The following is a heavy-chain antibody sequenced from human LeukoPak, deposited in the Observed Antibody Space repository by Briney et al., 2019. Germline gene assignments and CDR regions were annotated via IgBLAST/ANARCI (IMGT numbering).Heavy chain of an antibody. V-gene: IGHV3-23*01. Sequence: PGGSLRLSCAASGFTFSSYAMNWVRQAPGKGLDVVSVISGSGGSTYYADSVKGRFTISRDNSKTTLYLQMNSLRAEDTAVYYCAKDPGLHYYYYYYMDVWGKGTTVTVSS. CDR3: AKDPGLHYYYYYYMDV. CDR2: ISGSGGST. J-gene: IGHJ6*03. D-gene: IGHD4-11*01. CDR1: GFTFSSYA.